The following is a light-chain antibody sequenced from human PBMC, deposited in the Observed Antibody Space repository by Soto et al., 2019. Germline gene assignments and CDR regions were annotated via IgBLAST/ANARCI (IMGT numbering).Light chain of an antibody. CDR1: QRISTN. J-gene: IGKJ1*01. Sequence: DIEMTQSPPILSVSPGEGATRSCRASQRISTNLAWYQHIPGQAPRLLIVSSSRRPTDVPARFSGGGSGTDFTLTVTSLQSEDFGIYYCQQYTDWPTTFGRGTKVDIK. CDR3: QQYTDWPTT. V-gene: IGKV3-15*01. CDR2: SSS.